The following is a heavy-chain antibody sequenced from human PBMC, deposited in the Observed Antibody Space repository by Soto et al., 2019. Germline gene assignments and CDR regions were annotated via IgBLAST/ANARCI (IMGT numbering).Heavy chain of an antibody. CDR3: ARVPGGYYDSSVLRSHIYHYYVMAF. V-gene: IGHV2-70*01. CDR2: IDWDDDK. Sequence: SGPTLVNPTQTLTLTCTFSGFSLSTSGMCVSWIRQPPGKALEWLALIDWDDDKYYSTSLKTRLTISKDTSKNQVVLTMTNMDPLDTPTYYRARVPGGYYDSSVLRSHIYHYYVMAFRGQGTTVIGSS. D-gene: IGHD3-22*01. J-gene: IGHJ6*02. CDR1: GFSLSTSGMC.